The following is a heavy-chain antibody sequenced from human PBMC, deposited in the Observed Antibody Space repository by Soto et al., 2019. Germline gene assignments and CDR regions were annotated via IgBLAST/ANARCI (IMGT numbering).Heavy chain of an antibody. CDR1: GFTVSSNY. CDR2: IYSGGST. Sequence: GGSLRLSCAASGFTVSSNYMSWVRQAPGKGLEWVSVIYSGGSTYYADSVKGRFTISRHNSKNTLYLQMNSLRAEDTAVYYCARGRGYCTNGVCYTAYYYYYMDVWGKGTTVPVSS. J-gene: IGHJ6*03. V-gene: IGHV3-53*04. CDR3: ARGRGYCTNGVCYTAYYYYYMDV. D-gene: IGHD2-8*01.